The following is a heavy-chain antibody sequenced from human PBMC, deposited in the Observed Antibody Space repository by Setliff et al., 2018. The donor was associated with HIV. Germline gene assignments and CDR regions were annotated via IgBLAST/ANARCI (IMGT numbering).Heavy chain of an antibody. J-gene: IGHJ4*02. CDR1: GGSISSGDYY. CDR2: IHYSGST. V-gene: IGHV4-30-4*08. CDR3: ARGGDYVWGSYRPIDY. Sequence: SETLSLTCTVSGGSISSGDYYWSWIRQPPGKGLEWIGYIHYSGSTYYNPSLKSRVAISLDTSKNQFSLKLSSVTAADTAVYYCARGGDYVWGSYRPIDYWGQGTQVTVSS. D-gene: IGHD3-16*02.